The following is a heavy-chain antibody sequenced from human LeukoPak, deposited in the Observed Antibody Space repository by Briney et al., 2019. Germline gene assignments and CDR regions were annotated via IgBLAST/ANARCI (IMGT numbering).Heavy chain of an antibody. D-gene: IGHD3-22*01. J-gene: IGHJ3*02. V-gene: IGHV3-53*01. Sequence: PGGSLRLSCAASGFTFSSYSMNWVRQAPGKGLEWVSVIYSGGSTYYADSVKGRFTISRDNSKNTLYLQMNSLRAEDTAVYYCAQSSGYYYDAFDIWGPGTMVTVSS. CDR2: IYSGGST. CDR3: AQSSGYYYDAFDI. CDR1: GFTFSSYS.